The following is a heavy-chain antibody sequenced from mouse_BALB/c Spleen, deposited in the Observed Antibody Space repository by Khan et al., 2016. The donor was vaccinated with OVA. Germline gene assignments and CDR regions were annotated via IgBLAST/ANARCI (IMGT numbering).Heavy chain of an antibody. V-gene: IGHV2-3*01. CDR2: IWGDGST. J-gene: IGHJ4*01. Sequence: QVQLQQSGPGLVAPSQSLSITCTVSGFSLTSYGVNWVRQPPGKGLEWLGVIWGDGSTNYHSALRSRLSLSKDNSKNQVFLKLNSLQTDDTATYYCAKWGNSYYATDYWGQGTSVTVSS. CDR1: GFSLTSYG. CDR3: AKWGNSYYATDY. D-gene: IGHD2-1*01.